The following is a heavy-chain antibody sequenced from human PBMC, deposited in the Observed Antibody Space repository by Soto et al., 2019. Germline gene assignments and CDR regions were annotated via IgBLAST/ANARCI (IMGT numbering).Heavy chain of an antibody. CDR3: PLTIYCSGGSCSTARDY. D-gene: IGHD2-15*01. V-gene: IGHV4-31*03. Sequence: SETLSLTCTVSGGSISSGGYYWSWIRHHPGKGLEWIGYIYYSGSTYYNPSLKSRVTISVDTSKNQFSLKLSSVTAADTAVYYCPLTIYCSGGSCSTARDYWGQGTLVTVSS. J-gene: IGHJ4*02. CDR1: GGSISSGGYY. CDR2: IYYSGST.